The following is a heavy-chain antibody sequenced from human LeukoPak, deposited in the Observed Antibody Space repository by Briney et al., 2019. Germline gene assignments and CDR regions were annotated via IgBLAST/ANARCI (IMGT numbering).Heavy chain of an antibody. Sequence: GASVKLSCKASGSTFTSYGISWVRQAPGQGLEWMGWISVYNGNTNYAQKLQGRVTMTTDSSTSTAYMELGSLRSDDTAVYYCARDQLSRGVWFDPWGQGTLVTVSS. D-gene: IGHD1-1*01. CDR3: ARDQLSRGVWFDP. V-gene: IGHV1-18*01. J-gene: IGHJ5*02. CDR2: ISVYNGNT. CDR1: GSTFTSYG.